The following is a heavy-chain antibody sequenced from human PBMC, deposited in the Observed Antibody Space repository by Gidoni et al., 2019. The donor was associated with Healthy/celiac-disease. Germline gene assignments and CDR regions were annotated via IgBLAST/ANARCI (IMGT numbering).Heavy chain of an antibody. V-gene: IGHV4-39*01. Sequence: QLQLQESGPGLVKPSETLSLTCPVSGGSISSSSYYWGWIRQPPGKGLEWIGSIYYSGSTYYNPSLKSRVTISVDTSKNQFSLKLSSVTAADTAVYYCARPHFWSGPSNWFDPWGQGTLVTVSS. CDR1: GGSISSSSYY. CDR2: IYYSGST. D-gene: IGHD3-3*02. J-gene: IGHJ5*02. CDR3: ARPHFWSGPSNWFDP.